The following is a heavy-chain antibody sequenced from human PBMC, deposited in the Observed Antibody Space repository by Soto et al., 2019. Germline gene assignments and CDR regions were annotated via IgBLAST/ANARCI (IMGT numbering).Heavy chain of an antibody. V-gene: IGHV3-21*06. D-gene: IGHD6-19*01. CDR3: ARGGDTSGSWPRY. CDR2: ISSSSTYI. J-gene: IGHJ4*01. CDR1: GFTFSSYS. Sequence: GGSLRLSCAASGFTFSSYSLSWVRQAPGKGLEWVSSISSSSTYIYYADSVRGRFTISRDDAKNSLFLQMSSLRVEDTAVYYCARGGDTSGSWPRYWGQGTLVTVPS.